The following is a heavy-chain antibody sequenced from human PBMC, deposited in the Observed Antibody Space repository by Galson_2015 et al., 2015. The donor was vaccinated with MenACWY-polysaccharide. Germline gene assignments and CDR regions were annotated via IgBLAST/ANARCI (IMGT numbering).Heavy chain of an antibody. D-gene: IGHD6-19*01. CDR3: AKDHRSGCAY. CDR1: GFTFSSYG. V-gene: IGHV3-30*18. CDR2: ISYDGSNK. Sequence: SLRLSCAASGFTFSSYGMHWVRQAPGKGLEWVAVISYDGSNKYYADSVKGRFTISRDNSKNTLYLQMNSLRAEDTAVYYCAKDHRSGCAYWGQGTLVTVSS. J-gene: IGHJ4*02.